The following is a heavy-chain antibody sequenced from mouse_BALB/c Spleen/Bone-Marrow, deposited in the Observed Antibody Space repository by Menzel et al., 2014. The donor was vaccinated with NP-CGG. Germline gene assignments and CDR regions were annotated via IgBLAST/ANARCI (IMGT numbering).Heavy chain of an antibody. J-gene: IGHJ3*01. V-gene: IGHV1S29*02. CDR1: GYAFTDYN. CDR3: AGWLPY. CDR2: IYPYNGGT. Sequence: SGPELVKPGASVKISCKASGYAFTDYNMHWVKQSHGKSLEWIGYIYPYNGGTGYNQKFKSKATLTVDNSSSTAYMELRSLTSEDSAVYYCAGWLPYWGQGTLVTVSA.